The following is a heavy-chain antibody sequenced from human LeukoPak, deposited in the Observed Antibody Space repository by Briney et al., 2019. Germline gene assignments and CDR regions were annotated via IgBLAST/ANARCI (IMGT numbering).Heavy chain of an antibody. CDR2: VYYSGST. D-gene: IGHD3-22*01. CDR3: ARSGSSSGYLFDY. J-gene: IGHJ4*02. CDR1: GGSISSRSYY. Sequence: PSETLSLTCIVSGGSISSRSYYWGWIRQPPGKGLEWIGSVYYSGSTYYNPSLKSRVTISVDTSKNQFSLKLSSVTAADTAVYYCARSGSSSGYLFDYWGQGTLVTVSS. V-gene: IGHV4-39*01.